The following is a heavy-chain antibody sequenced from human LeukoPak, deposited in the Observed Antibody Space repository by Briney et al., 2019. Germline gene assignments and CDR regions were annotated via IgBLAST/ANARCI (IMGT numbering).Heavy chain of an antibody. J-gene: IGHJ4*02. CDR3: VRGTHYGSGSFYTLFDY. V-gene: IGHV1-8*01. Sequence: GASVNASCEPSRYTSINYDVNWVRQATGQGLEWMGWLNPNNGNTGYAQKFRGRVTMTRITSMSTAYMELSSLTSEDKAVYYCVRGTHYGSGSFYTLFDYWGQRALVTVSS. CDR1: RYTSINYD. CDR2: LNPNNGNT. D-gene: IGHD3-10*01.